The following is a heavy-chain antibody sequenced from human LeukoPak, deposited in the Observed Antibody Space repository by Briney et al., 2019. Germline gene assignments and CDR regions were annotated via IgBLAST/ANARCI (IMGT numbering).Heavy chain of an antibody. CDR3: ARLKFYDSTGYTPGYYMDV. Sequence: SETLSLTCTVSGGSIISYYWSWVRQSAGQGLEWIGRIYPSGSTEYNTSLKSRVTMSIDMSKKQFSLKLTSVTAADTAVYYCARLKFYDSTGYTPGYYMDVWGKGTTVTVSS. CDR1: GGSIISYY. J-gene: IGHJ6*03. D-gene: IGHD3-22*01. V-gene: IGHV4-4*07. CDR2: IYPSGST.